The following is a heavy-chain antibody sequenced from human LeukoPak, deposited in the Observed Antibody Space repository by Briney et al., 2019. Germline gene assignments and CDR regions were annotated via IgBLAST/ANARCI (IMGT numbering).Heavy chain of an antibody. CDR3: ARGPLSDAFDI. J-gene: IGHJ3*02. CDR2: IYSGGST. D-gene: IGHD3-3*02. Sequence: QPGGSLRLSCAASGFTVSSNYMSWVRQAPGKGLEWVSVIYSGGSTYYADSVKGRFTISRENSKNTLYLQMNSLRAEDTAVYYCARGPLSDAFDIWGQGTMVTVSS. V-gene: IGHV3-66*01. CDR1: GFTVSSNY.